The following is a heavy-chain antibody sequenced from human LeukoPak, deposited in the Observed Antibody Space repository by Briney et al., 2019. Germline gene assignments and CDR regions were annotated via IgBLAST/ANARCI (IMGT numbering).Heavy chain of an antibody. D-gene: IGHD6-13*01. CDR3: ASGYSSSWHYFDY. CDR1: GGSISGYY. J-gene: IGHJ4*02. CDR2: IYTSGST. V-gene: IGHV4-4*07. Sequence: SETLSLTCTVSGGSISGYYWSWIRQPAGKGLEWIGRIYTSGSTNYNPSLKSRVTMSVDTSKNQFSLKLTSVTAADTAVYYCASGYSSSWHYFDYWGQGTLVTVSS.